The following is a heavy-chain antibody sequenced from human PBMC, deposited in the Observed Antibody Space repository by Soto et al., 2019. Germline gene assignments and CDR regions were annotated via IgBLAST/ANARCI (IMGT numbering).Heavy chain of an antibody. CDR3: ASIPRLTGDAFDI. D-gene: IGHD7-27*01. Sequence: SETLSLTCAVYGGSFSGYYWSWIRQPPGKGLEWIGEINHSGSTNYSPSLKSRVTISVDTSKNQFSLKLSSVTAADTAVYYCASIPRLTGDAFDIWGQGTMVTVSS. CDR1: GGSFSGYY. V-gene: IGHV4-34*01. CDR2: INHSGST. J-gene: IGHJ3*02.